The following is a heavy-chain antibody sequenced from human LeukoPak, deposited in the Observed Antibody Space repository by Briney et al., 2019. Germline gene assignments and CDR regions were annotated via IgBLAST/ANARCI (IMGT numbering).Heavy chain of an antibody. D-gene: IGHD3-3*01. V-gene: IGHV3-23*01. CDR2: ISGSGGST. CDR1: GGSISSYY. J-gene: IGHJ6*03. Sequence: ETLSLTCTVSGGSISSYYWSWIRQPPGKGLEWVSAISGSGGSTYYADSVKGRFTISRDNAKNSLYLQMNSLRAEDTAVYYCARVRPDLDYYMDVWGKGTTVTVSS. CDR3: ARVRPDLDYYMDV.